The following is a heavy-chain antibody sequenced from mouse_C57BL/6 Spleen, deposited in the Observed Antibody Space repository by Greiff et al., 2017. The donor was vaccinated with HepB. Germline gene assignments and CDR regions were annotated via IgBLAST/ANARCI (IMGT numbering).Heavy chain of an antibody. D-gene: IGHD2-5*01. CDR2: ISDGGSYT. Sequence: EVMLVESGGGLVKPGGSLKLSCAASGFTFSSYAMSWVRQTPEKRLEWVATISDGGSYTYYPDNVKGRFTISRDNAKNNLYLQMSHLKSEDTAMYYCARGRGSNFSWFAYWGQGTLVTVSA. V-gene: IGHV5-4*03. CDR1: GFTFSSYA. CDR3: ARGRGSNFSWFAY. J-gene: IGHJ3*01.